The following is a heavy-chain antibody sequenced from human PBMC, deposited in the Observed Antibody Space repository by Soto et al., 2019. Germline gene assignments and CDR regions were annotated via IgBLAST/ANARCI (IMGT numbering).Heavy chain of an antibody. CDR1: GGSISRYF. J-gene: IGHJ5*01. CDR3: ANLSDLEWLHS. Sequence: SETLSLTCTVSGGSISRYFWSWIRQSPGKGLEWIGYIFYTGSTTYNPSLKSRVTISIDTSKNQFSLKLSSLTAADTAVYYCANLSDLEWLHSCGQGTLVTVSS. D-gene: IGHD1-20*01. V-gene: IGHV4-59*01. CDR2: IFYTGST.